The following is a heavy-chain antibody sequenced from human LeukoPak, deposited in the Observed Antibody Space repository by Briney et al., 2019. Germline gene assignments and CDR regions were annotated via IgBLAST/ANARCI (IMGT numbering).Heavy chain of an antibody. CDR2: INHSGST. Sequence: PSETLSLTCAVYGGSFSGYYWSWICQPPGKGLEWIGEINHSGSTNYNPSLKSRVTISVDTSKNQFSLKLSSVTAADTAVYYCARGPRGYCSSTSCPKCFQHWGQGTLVTVSS. CDR3: ARGPRGYCSSTSCPKCFQH. J-gene: IGHJ1*01. CDR1: GGSFSGYY. D-gene: IGHD2-2*01. V-gene: IGHV4-34*01.